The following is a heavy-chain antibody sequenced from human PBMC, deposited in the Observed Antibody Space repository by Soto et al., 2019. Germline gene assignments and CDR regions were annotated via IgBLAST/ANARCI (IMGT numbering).Heavy chain of an antibody. V-gene: IGHV3-30-3*01. CDR3: ASGWDKRDYFDY. CDR1: GFTFSSYA. CDR2: ISYDGSNK. Sequence: GGSLRLSCAASGFTFSSYAMHWVRQAPGKGLEWVAVISYDGSNKYYADSVKGRFTISRDNSKNTLYLQMNSLRAEDTAVYYCASGWDKRDYFDYWGQGTLVTVSS. D-gene: IGHD6-19*01. J-gene: IGHJ4*02.